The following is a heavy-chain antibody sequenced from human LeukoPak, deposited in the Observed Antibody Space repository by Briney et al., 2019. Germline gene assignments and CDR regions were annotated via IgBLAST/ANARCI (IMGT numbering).Heavy chain of an antibody. CDR2: ISSIGSTI. J-gene: IGHJ6*04. Sequence: GGSLRLSCAASGFTFSSYEMNWVRQAPGKGLEWVSYISSIGSTIYYADSVKGRFTISRDNAKNSLYLQMNSLRAEDTAVYYCARGDYYYYYGMDVWGKGTTVTVSS. CDR1: GFTFSSYE. V-gene: IGHV3-48*03. CDR3: ARGDYYYYYGMDV.